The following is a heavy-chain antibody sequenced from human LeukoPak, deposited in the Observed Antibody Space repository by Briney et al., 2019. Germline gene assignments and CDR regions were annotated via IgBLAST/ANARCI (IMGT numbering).Heavy chain of an antibody. Sequence: PSETLSLTCTVSGGSISSSSYYWGWIRQPPGKGLEWIGSIYYSGSTYYNPSFKSRVTISVDTSKNQFSLKLSSVTAADTAVYYCARHGYSRYSSIGTDYWGQGTLVTVSS. V-gene: IGHV4-39*01. CDR1: GGSISSSSYY. D-gene: IGHD6-13*01. CDR2: IYYSGST. CDR3: ARHGYSRYSSIGTDY. J-gene: IGHJ4*02.